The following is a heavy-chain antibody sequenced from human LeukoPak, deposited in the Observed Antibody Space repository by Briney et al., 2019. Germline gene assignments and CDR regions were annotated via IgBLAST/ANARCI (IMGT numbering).Heavy chain of an antibody. CDR2: FDPEDGET. CDR1: GYTLTELS. Sequence: GASVTVSCTVSGYTLTELSMHWVRQAPGKGLEWMGGFDPEDGETIYAQKFQGRVTMTEDTSTDTAYMELSSLRSEDTAVYYCATDRGVYDYVWGSYRRWGQGTLVTVSS. V-gene: IGHV1-24*01. J-gene: IGHJ4*02. D-gene: IGHD3-16*02. CDR3: ATDRGVYDYVWGSYRR.